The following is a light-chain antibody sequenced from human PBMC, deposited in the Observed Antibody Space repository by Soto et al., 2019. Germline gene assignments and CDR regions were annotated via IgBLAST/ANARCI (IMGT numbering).Light chain of an antibody. CDR2: GAS. Sequence: EIVMTQSPATLSVSPGERATLSFRASHSVSSSLAWYQQKPGQAPRLLIDGASSRATGIPARFSGSGSGTEFTLTISSLQSEDFAVYYCQQYHNWPQTFGQGTKVDIK. V-gene: IGKV3-15*01. J-gene: IGKJ1*01. CDR1: HSVSSS. CDR3: QQYHNWPQT.